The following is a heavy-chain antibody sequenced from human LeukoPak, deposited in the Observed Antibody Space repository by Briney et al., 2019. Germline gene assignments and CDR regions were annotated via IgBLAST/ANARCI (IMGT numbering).Heavy chain of an antibody. CDR1: GFTFSSYG. CDR2: ISYDGSNK. Sequence: GGSLRLSCAASGFTFSSYGMHWVRQAPGKGLEWVAVISYDGSNKYYADSVKGRFTISRDNSKNTLYLQMNSLRAEDTAVYYCAKAHFDYWGQGTLVTVSP. CDR3: AKAHFDY. V-gene: IGHV3-30*18. J-gene: IGHJ4*02.